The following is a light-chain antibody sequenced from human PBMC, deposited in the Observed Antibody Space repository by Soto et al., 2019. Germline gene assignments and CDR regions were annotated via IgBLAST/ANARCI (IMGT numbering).Light chain of an antibody. J-gene: IGKJ5*01. CDR1: PVISSW. CDR2: AAS. Sequence: DLPMTQSPSLVSASVGDRVTITCRASPVISSWIAWYPKKPGKAPKLLIYAASTLQSGVPPRFSGSGSGTEFNLTISRLQTEDFASYDCQKLDNFPLTFGQGTRLEIK. CDR3: QKLDNFPLT. V-gene: IGKV1-12*01.